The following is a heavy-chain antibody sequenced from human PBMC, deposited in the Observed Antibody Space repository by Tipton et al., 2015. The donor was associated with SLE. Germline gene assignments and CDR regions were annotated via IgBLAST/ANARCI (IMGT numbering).Heavy chain of an antibody. CDR2: ITPYNGNT. CDR1: GGTFSNYA. D-gene: IGHD4-17*01. V-gene: IGHV1-18*04. CDR3: GSWEGFGDHPIEH. J-gene: IGHJ1*01. Sequence: QSGAEVKKTGSSVKVSCKASGGTFSNYAINWVRQAPGQGLEWMGWITPYNGNTEYEQKVQGRVTVTTDTSADTAYLELRALRPDDTAVYFCGSWEGFGDHPIEHWGQGTLVTVSS.